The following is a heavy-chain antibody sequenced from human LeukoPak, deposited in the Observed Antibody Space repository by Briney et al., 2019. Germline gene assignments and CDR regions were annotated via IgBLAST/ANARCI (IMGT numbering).Heavy chain of an antibody. J-gene: IGHJ4*02. CDR3: ARGRRYYDSSGYYYDSPFD. D-gene: IGHD3-22*01. CDR2: INHSGST. V-gene: IGHV4-34*01. CDR1: GGSFSGYY. Sequence: PSETLSLTCAVYGGSFSGYYWSWIRQPPGKGLEWIGEINHSGSTNYNPSPKSRVTISVDTSKNQFSLKLSSVTAADTAVYYCARGRRYYDSSGYYYDSPFDWGQGTLVTVSS.